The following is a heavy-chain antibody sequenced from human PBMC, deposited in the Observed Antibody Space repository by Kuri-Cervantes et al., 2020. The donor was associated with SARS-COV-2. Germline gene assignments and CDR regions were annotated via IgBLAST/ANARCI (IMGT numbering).Heavy chain of an antibody. CDR1: GFTFSSYY. J-gene: IGHJ3*02. CDR2: ISSSGSTI. Sequence: GGSLRLSCAASGFTFSSYYMSWIRQAPGKGLEWVSFISSSGSTIYYADSVKGRFTISRDNAKNSLYLQMNSLRAEDTAVYYCASPIYCSSTSCYLGRSHDAFDIWGQGTMVTVSS. V-gene: IGHV3-11*04. D-gene: IGHD2-2*01. CDR3: ASPIYCSSTSCYLGRSHDAFDI.